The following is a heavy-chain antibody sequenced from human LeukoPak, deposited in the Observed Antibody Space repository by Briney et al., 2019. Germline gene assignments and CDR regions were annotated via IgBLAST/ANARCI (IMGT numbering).Heavy chain of an antibody. CDR2: IFTSGST. J-gene: IGHJ1*01. Sequence: SETLSLTCTVSGGSISSGSYYWSWIRQPAGKGLEWIGRIFTSGSTNYNRSLKSRVTISMDTSKNQFSLNLSSVTAADTAVYYCASALFPWAEYFQHWGQGTLVTVSS. V-gene: IGHV4-61*02. CDR3: ASALFPWAEYFQH. CDR1: GGSISSGSYY. D-gene: IGHD2-21*01.